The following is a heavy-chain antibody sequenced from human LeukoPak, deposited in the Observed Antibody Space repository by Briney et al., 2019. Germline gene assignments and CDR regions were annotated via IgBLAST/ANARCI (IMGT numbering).Heavy chain of an antibody. V-gene: IGHV3-11*06. J-gene: IGHJ4*02. CDR2: ISSSSSYT. CDR3: ARADSSSWYLFDY. Sequence: KPGGSLRLSCAASGFTFSDYYMSWIRQAPGKGLEWVSYISSSSSYTNYADSVKGRFTISRDNAKNSLYLQMNSLRAEDTAVYYCARADSSSWYLFDYWGQGTLVTVSS. CDR1: GFTFSDYY. D-gene: IGHD6-13*01.